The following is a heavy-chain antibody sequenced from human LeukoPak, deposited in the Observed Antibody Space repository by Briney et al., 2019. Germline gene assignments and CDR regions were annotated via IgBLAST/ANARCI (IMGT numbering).Heavy chain of an antibody. Sequence: SETLTLTCTVSGGSISSYYWSWIRQPPGKGLEWIGYIYYSGSTNYNPSLKSRVTISVDTSKNQFSLKLRSVTAADTAVYYCARGGQSSSWYYVPTERHYYYYMDVWGKGTTVTVPS. CDR1: GGSISSYY. J-gene: IGHJ6*03. V-gene: IGHV4-59*01. CDR2: IYYSGST. CDR3: ARGGQSSSWYYVPTERHYYYYMDV. D-gene: IGHD6-13*01.